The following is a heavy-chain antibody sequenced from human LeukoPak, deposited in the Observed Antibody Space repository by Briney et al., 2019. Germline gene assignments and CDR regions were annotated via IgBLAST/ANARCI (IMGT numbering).Heavy chain of an antibody. V-gene: IGHV5-51*01. D-gene: IGHD5-18*01. CDR3: ARQGNTAMVSGGFDY. Sequence: GESLKISCKGSGYSFTSYWIGWVRQMPGKGLEWMGIIYPGDSDTRYSPSFQGQVTISADKSISTAYLQWSSLKASDTAMYYRARQGNTAMVSGGFDYWGQGTLVTVSS. J-gene: IGHJ4*02. CDR2: IYPGDSDT. CDR1: GYSFTSYW.